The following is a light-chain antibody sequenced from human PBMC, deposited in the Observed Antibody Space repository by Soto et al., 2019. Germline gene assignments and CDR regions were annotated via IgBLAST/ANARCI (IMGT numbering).Light chain of an antibody. CDR3: QQYDNLPLT. CDR1: QDISNY. V-gene: IGKV1-33*01. J-gene: IGKJ3*01. Sequence: DIQMTHSPSSLSASVGDIVTITCEASQDISNYLNWYQQKPGKAPKLLIYDASNLETGVPSRFSGSGSGTDFTSTISSLQPEDIATYYCQQYDNLPLTFGPGTKVDIK. CDR2: DAS.